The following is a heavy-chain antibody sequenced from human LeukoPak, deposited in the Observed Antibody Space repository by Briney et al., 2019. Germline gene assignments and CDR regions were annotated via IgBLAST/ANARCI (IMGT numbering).Heavy chain of an antibody. D-gene: IGHD3-22*01. CDR2: IYYPGST. Sequence: PSETLSLTCTVSGGSISSSYWSWIRQPPGKGLQWIGYIYYPGSTNYNPSLKSRVTISVDTSTNQFSLKLSSVTAADTAVYYCARTTYYYASSGYYLRIYYFDYWGQGTLVTVSS. V-gene: IGHV4-59*08. CDR3: ARTTYYYASSGYYLRIYYFDY. J-gene: IGHJ4*02. CDR1: GGSISSSY.